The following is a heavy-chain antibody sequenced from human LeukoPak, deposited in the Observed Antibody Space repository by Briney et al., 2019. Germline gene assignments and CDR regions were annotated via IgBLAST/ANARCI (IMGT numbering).Heavy chain of an antibody. CDR3: ARQGVYYRDPFDY. V-gene: IGHV4-39*01. D-gene: IGHD3-16*02. J-gene: IGHJ4*02. CDR2: IYYSGST. Sequence: PSETLSLTCTVSGGSISSSSYYWGWIRQPSGKGREWIGSIYYSGSTYYNPSLKSRVTISVDTSKNQFSLKLSSVTAADTAVYYCARQGVYYRDPFDYWGQGTLVTVSS. CDR1: GGSISSSSYY.